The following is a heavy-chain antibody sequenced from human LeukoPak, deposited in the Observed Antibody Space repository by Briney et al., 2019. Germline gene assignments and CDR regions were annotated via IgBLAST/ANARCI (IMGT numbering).Heavy chain of an antibody. V-gene: IGHV3-21*04. CDR1: GFTFSSYS. J-gene: IGHJ5*02. Sequence: GGSLRLSCAASGFTFSSYSMNWVRQAPGKGLEWVSSISSSSSYIYYADSVKGRFTISRDNAKNSLYLQMNSLRAEDTAVYYCARTESYYDILTGYSAYNWFDPWGQGTLVTVSS. CDR2: ISSSSSYI. CDR3: ARTESYYDILTGYSAYNWFDP. D-gene: IGHD3-9*01.